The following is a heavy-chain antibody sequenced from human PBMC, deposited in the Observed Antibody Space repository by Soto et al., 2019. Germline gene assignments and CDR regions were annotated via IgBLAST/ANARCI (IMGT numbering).Heavy chain of an antibody. CDR3: ARSVGYPDY. J-gene: IGHJ4*02. D-gene: IGHD5-18*01. CDR2: ISTSSGNA. V-gene: IGHV1-18*01. Sequence: VQLVQSGGEVRKHGASVNVSCKASGYTFASYAITWVRQAPGEGLEWMGWISTSSGNANYAQRFQGRVTITRDTSTTTVYMQLRSLRSDDSAVYFCARSVGYPDYWGQGTLVTVSS. CDR1: GYTFASYA.